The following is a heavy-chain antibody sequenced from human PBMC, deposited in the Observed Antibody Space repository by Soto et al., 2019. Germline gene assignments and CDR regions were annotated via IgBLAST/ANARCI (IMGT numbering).Heavy chain of an antibody. CDR2: INHSGST. Sequence: PSETLSLTCAVYGGSFSGYYWSWIRQPPGKGLEWIGEINHSGSTNYNPSLKSRVTISVDTSKNQFSLKLSSVTAADTAVYYCARHPYIAAAGRWFDPWGQGTLVTVSS. D-gene: IGHD6-13*01. V-gene: IGHV4-34*01. J-gene: IGHJ5*02. CDR1: GGSFSGYY. CDR3: ARHPYIAAAGRWFDP.